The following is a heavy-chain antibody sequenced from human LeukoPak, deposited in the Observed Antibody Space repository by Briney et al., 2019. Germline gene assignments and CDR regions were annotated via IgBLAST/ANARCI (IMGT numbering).Heavy chain of an antibody. CDR3: ARFPSVAGTDY. J-gene: IGHJ4*02. CDR1: GYTFTSYG. V-gene: IGHV1-18*01. D-gene: IGHD6-19*01. Sequence: ASVTVSCTASGYTFTSYGISWVRQAPGQGLEWMGWISAYNGNTNYAQKLQGRVTMTTDASTSTVYMELSSLRSEDTAVYYCARFPSVAGTDYWGQGTLVTVSS. CDR2: ISAYNGNT.